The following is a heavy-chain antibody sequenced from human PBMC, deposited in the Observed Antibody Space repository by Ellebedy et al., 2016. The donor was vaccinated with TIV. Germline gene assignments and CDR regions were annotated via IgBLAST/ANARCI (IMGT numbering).Heavy chain of an antibody. J-gene: IGHJ4*02. D-gene: IGHD2-15*01. V-gene: IGHV3-48*02. CDR3: ARDGGPRYCSGGSCYSEAFDY. CDR1: GFTFSSYS. Sequence: PGGSLRLSCAASGFTFSSYSMNWVRQAPGKGLEWVAYISSTYAIWNADSVKGRFTISRDNAKNSVSLQINSLRDEETAVYYCARDGGPRYCSGGSCYSEAFDYWGQGTLVTVSS. CDR2: ISSTYAI.